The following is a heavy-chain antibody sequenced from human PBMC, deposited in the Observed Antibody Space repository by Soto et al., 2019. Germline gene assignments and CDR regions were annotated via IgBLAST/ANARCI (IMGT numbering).Heavy chain of an antibody. D-gene: IGHD3-10*01. J-gene: IGHJ5*02. V-gene: IGHV4-38-2*01. Sequence: PSETLSLTCAVSGYSISSGYYWGWIRQPPGKGLEWIGSIYHSGSTYYNLSLKSRVTISVDTSKNQFSLKLSSVTAADTAVYYCARGQGAQIPGLWFGEESGWFDPWGQGXLVTVYS. CDR1: GYSISSGYY. CDR3: ARGQGAQIPGLWFGEESGWFDP. CDR2: IYHSGST.